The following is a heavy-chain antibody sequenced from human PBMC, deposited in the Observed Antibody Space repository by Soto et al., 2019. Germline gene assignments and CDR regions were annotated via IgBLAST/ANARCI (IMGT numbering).Heavy chain of an antibody. V-gene: IGHV5-51*01. CDR1: EYSFTSYW. CDR3: ARHEGIAVAFDY. D-gene: IGHD6-19*01. J-gene: IGHJ4*02. CDR2: IYPGDSDT. Sequence: ASLSVSCKVFEYSFTSYWIGWVRQMPGKGLEWMGIIYPGDSDTRYSPSFQGQVTISADKSISTAYLQWSSLKASDTAMYYCARHEGIAVAFDYWGQGTLVTV.